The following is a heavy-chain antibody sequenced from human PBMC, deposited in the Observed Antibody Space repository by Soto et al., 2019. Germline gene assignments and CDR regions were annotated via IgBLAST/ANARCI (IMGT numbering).Heavy chain of an antibody. CDR2: KYHSGST. D-gene: IGHD1-26*01. J-gene: IGHJ4*02. V-gene: IGHV4-38-2*01. Sequence: ETLSLTCAVSGYSISSDYYWGWIRQPPGKGLEWIASKYHSGSTYYNPSLKSRVTISVDTSKNQLSLKLSSVTAADTAVYYCARGVLGATTYFDYWGQGTLVTVS. CDR3: ARGVLGATTYFDY. CDR1: GYSISSDYY.